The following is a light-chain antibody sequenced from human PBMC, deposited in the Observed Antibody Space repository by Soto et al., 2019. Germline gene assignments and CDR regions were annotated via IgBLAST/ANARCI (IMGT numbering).Light chain of an antibody. J-gene: IGKJ2*01. V-gene: IGKV3-15*01. CDR2: GAS. CDR1: QSVTTN. Sequence: ETVVTQSPATLSVSPGERATLSCRASQSVTTNLAWYQQKSGQAPRLLIYGASTRATGVPARFSGSGSGTEFTLTISSLQSEDFAVYYCQQYQQWPFYTFGQGTKLEIK. CDR3: QQYQQWPFYT.